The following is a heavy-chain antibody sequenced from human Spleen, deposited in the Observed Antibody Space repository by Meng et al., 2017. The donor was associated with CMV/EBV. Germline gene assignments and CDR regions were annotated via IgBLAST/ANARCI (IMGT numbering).Heavy chain of an antibody. CDR2: INHSGST. CDR1: GDSISSTSYY. J-gene: IGHJ3*02. CDR3: ARGGSWYAFAI. V-gene: IGHV4-39*07. Sequence: GSLRLSCTVSGDSISSTSYYWSWIRQPPGKGLEWIGEINHSGSTNYNPSLKSRVTISVDTSKNQFSLKLSSVTAADTAVYYCARGGSWYAFAIWGQGTMVTVSS. D-gene: IGHD6-13*01.